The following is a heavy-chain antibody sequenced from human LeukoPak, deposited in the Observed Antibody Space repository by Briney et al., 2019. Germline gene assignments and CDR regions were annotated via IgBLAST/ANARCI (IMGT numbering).Heavy chain of an antibody. CDR1: GYTFTSYA. Sequence: ASVKVSCKASGYTFTSYAMHWVRQAPGQRLEWMGWINAGNGNTKYSQKFQGRVTITRDTSASTAYMELSSLRSEDTAVYYCARAGLWFGELLNRAFDIWGQGTMVTVSS. CDR3: ARAGLWFGELLNRAFDI. CDR2: INAGNGNT. D-gene: IGHD3-10*01. J-gene: IGHJ3*02. V-gene: IGHV1-3*01.